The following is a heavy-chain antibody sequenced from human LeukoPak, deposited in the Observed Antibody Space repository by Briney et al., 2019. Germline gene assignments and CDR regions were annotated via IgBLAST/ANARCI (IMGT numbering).Heavy chain of an antibody. CDR1: GGSFSGYY. CDR2: INHSGST. J-gene: IGHJ5*02. D-gene: IGHD3-10*01. Sequence: SETLSLTCAVYGGSFSGYYWSWIRQPPGKGLEWIGEINHSGSTNYNPSLKSRVTISVDTSKNHFSLKLSSVTAADTAVYYCARVLSSGSHTAWGQGTLVTVSS. CDR3: ARVLSSGSHTA. V-gene: IGHV4-34*01.